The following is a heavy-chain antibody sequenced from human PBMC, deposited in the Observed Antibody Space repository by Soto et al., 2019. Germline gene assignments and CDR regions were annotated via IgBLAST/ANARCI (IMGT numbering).Heavy chain of an antibody. CDR3: AILIGAYYDNNGYPYFDY. D-gene: IGHD3-22*01. CDR1: GYSFSNYW. CDR2: IYPGDSET. J-gene: IGHJ4*02. V-gene: IGHV5-51*01. Sequence: PGESLKISCKGSGYSFSNYWIVWVRQMPGKGLEWMGIIYPGDSETKYSPSFQGQVTISADKSINTAYLQWISLKASDTALYYCAILIGAYYDNNGYPYFDYWGQGTRVTVSS.